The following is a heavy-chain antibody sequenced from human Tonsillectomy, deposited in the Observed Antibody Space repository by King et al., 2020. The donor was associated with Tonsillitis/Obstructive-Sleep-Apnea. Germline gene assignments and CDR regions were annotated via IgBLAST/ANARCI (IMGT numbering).Heavy chain of an antibody. CDR3: ARDAHGDFDL. D-gene: IGHD4-17*01. CDR2: IGTAGDT. CDR1: GFTFSSYD. V-gene: IGHV3-13*01. J-gene: IGHJ5*02. Sequence: VQLVESGGGLVQPGGSLRVSRAASGFTFSSYDMHWVRQATGNGLEWVSAIGTAGDTYYPGSVKGRFTISRENAKNSLYLQMNSLRAGDTAVYYCARDAHGDFDLWGQGTLVTVSS.